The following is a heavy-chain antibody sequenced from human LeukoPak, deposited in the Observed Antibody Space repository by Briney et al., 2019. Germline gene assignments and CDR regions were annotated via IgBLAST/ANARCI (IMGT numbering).Heavy chain of an antibody. CDR3: AKETYCSSTSCYTKEIY. V-gene: IGHV3-23*01. D-gene: IGHD2-2*02. J-gene: IGHJ4*02. CDR2: ISGSGGST. CDR1: GFTFSSYA. Sequence: GGSPRLSCAASGFTFSSYAMSWVRQAPGKGLEWVSAISGSGGSTYYADSVKGRFTISRDNSKNTLYLQMNSLRAEDTAVYYCAKETYCSSTSCYTKEIYWGQGTLVTVSS.